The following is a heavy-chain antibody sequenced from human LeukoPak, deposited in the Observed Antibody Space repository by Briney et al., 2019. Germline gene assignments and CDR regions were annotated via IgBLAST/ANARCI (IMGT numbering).Heavy chain of an antibody. Sequence: PSETLSLTCTVSGGSISSSSYYWGLIRQPPGKGLEWIGSIYYSGSTYYNPSLKSRVTISVDTSKNQFSLKLSSVTAADTAVYYCARQALTIFGVVTSNWFDPWGQGTLVTVSS. J-gene: IGHJ5*02. D-gene: IGHD3-3*01. CDR1: GGSISSSSYY. CDR2: IYYSGST. CDR3: ARQALTIFGVVTSNWFDP. V-gene: IGHV4-39*01.